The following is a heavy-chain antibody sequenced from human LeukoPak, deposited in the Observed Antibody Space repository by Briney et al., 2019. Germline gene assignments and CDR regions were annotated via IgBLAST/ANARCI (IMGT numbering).Heavy chain of an antibody. CDR1: GDSITAYY. CDR3: ARDRSRYDILTGYASLDY. D-gene: IGHD3-9*01. J-gene: IGHJ4*02. CDR2: IHTSGST. Sequence: SETLSLNCAVSGDSITAYYLTWIRQAAGRGLEWIGRIHTSGSTNYNPSLRGRLYMSLDTSKNQFSLRLSSVTAADTAVYYCARDRSRYDILTGYASLDYWGQGTLVTVSS. V-gene: IGHV4-4*07.